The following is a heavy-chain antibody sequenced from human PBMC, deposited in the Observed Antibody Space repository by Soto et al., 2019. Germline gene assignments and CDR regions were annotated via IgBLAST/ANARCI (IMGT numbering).Heavy chain of an antibody. D-gene: IGHD3-3*01. CDR3: ARDRYDFWSGQPVRAFDI. Sequence: SEALSLTCTVSGGSISSGGYYWSWIRQHPGKGLEWIGYIYYSGSTYYNPSLKSRVTISVDTSKNQFSLKLSSVTAADTAVYYCARDRYDFWSGQPVRAFDIWGQGTMVTVSS. V-gene: IGHV4-31*03. CDR1: GGSISSGGYY. CDR2: IYYSGST. J-gene: IGHJ3*02.